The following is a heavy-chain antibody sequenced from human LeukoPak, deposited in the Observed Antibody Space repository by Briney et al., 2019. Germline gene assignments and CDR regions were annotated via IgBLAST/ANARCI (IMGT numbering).Heavy chain of an antibody. CDR3: ARGNILSGYCFDF. D-gene: IGHD3-9*01. Sequence: PSETLSLTCAVYGGSFSGYYWSWIRQPPGKGLEWIGEINHSGSTNYNPSLKSRVTISVDTSKNQFSLKLSSVTAADTAVYYCARGNILSGYCFDFWGQGALVTVSS. CDR1: GGSFSGYY. CDR2: INHSGST. V-gene: IGHV4-34*01. J-gene: IGHJ4*02.